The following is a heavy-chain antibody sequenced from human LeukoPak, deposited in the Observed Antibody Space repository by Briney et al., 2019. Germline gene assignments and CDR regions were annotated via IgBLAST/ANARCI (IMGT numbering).Heavy chain of an antibody. CDR1: GGSFSNYY. CDR3: ARGGGGNSRVNWFDP. Sequence: KPSETLSLTCAVYGGSFSNYYWSWIRQPPGKGLEWIGGITHSGSTNYNPSLKSRVTISVDTSKNQFSLKLSSVTAADTAVYYCARGGGGNSRVNWFDPWGQGTLVTVSS. D-gene: IGHD4-23*01. V-gene: IGHV4-34*01. J-gene: IGHJ5*02. CDR2: ITHSGST.